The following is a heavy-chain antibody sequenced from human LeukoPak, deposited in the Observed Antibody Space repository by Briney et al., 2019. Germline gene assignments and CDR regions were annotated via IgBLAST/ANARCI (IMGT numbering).Heavy chain of an antibody. Sequence: SETLPLTCTVSGGSLSSYYWSWIRQPPGKGLEWIGNIYYSGSTNYNPSLKSRVTMSVDTSKSQFSLKVSSVTAVDTAVYYCARDGGGKSRPFDYWGQGTPVTVSS. D-gene: IGHD4-23*01. V-gene: IGHV4-59*01. J-gene: IGHJ4*02. CDR1: GGSLSSYY. CDR2: IYYSGST. CDR3: ARDGGGKSRPFDY.